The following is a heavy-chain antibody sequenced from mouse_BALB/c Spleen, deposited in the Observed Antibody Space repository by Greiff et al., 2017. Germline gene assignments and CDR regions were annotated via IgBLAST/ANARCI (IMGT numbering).Heavy chain of an antibody. V-gene: IGHV1-69*02. Sequence: QVQLKQPGAELVRPGASVKLSCKASGYTFTSYWINWVKQRPGQGLEWIGNIYPSDSYTNYNQKFKDKATLTVDKSSSTAYMQLSSPTSEDSAVYYCTRSDLFAYWGQGTLVTVSA. CDR2: IYPSDSYT. J-gene: IGHJ3*01. CDR1: GYTFTSYW. CDR3: TRSDLFAY.